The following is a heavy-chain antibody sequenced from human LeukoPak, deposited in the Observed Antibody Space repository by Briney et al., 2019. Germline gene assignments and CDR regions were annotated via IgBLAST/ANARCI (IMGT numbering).Heavy chain of an antibody. CDR2: ISSSSSYI. CDR3: ARDPGYSESVGSRWYFDL. Sequence: GGSLRLSCVASGFTFSSYSMNWVRQAPGKGLGWVSSISSSSSYIYYADSVKGRFTISRDNAKNSLFLQMSSLRAEDTAVYFCARDPGYSESVGSRWYFDLWGRGTLVTVSS. D-gene: IGHD5-18*01. V-gene: IGHV3-21*01. CDR1: GFTFSSYS. J-gene: IGHJ2*01.